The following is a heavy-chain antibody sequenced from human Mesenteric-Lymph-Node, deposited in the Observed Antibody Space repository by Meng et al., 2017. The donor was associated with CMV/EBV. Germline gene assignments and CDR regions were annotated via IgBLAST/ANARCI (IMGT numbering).Heavy chain of an antibody. CDR1: GFTFSDYY. J-gene: IGHJ4*02. V-gene: IGHV3-11*04. CDR2: ISNSGTTT. CDR3: ASWGDGYNFDY. Sequence: GGSLRLSCAASGFTFSDYYMSWIRQAPGKGLEWVLSISNSGTTTYYADSVKGRFTISRDNAKKLLYLQMNSLRDEDTAVYYCASWGDGYNFDYWGQGTLVTVSS. D-gene: IGHD5-24*01.